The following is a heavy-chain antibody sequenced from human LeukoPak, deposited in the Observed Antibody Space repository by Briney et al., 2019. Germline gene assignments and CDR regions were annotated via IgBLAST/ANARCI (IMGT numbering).Heavy chain of an antibody. Sequence: SETLSLTCTVSGGSISSGGYYWSWIRQPPGKGLEWIGYIYYSGSTYYNPSLKSRVTISVDTSKNQFSLKLSSVAAADTAVYYCARDPGDLDYGDYYYYYGMDVWGQGTTVTVSS. J-gene: IGHJ6*02. V-gene: IGHV4-30-4*01. CDR2: IYYSGST. CDR1: GGSISSGGYY. CDR3: ARDPGDLDYGDYYYYYGMDV. D-gene: IGHD4-17*01.